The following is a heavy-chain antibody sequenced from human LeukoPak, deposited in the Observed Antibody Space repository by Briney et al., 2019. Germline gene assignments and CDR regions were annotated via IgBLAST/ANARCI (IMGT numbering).Heavy chain of an antibody. D-gene: IGHD5-12*01. CDR3: ARAVSGYDFFDY. J-gene: IGHJ4*02. CDR2: INPNSGAT. Sequence: ASVKVSCKASGYTFTGYYMHWVRQAPGQGLEWMGRINPNSGATNYAQKFQGRVTMTRDTSISTAYMELSRLRSDDTAVYYCARAVSGYDFFDYWGQGTLVTVSS. CDR1: GYTFTGYY. V-gene: IGHV1-2*06.